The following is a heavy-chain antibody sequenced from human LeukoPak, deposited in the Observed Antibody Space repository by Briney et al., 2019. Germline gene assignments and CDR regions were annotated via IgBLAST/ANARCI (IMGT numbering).Heavy chain of an antibody. Sequence: SETLSLTCAVYGGSFSGYYWSWIRQPPGKGLEWIGEINHSGSTNYNPSLKSRVTISVDTSKNQFSLKLSSVTAADTAVYYCARAFSGYSSGWYARSNWFDPWGQGTLVTVSS. CDR2: INHSGST. D-gene: IGHD6-19*01. V-gene: IGHV4-34*01. CDR1: GGSFSGYY. J-gene: IGHJ5*02. CDR3: ARAFSGYSSGWYARSNWFDP.